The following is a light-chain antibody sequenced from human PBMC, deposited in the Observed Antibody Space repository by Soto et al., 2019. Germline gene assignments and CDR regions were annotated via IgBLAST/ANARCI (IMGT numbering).Light chain of an antibody. V-gene: IGKV1-39*01. CDR2: AAS. J-gene: IGKJ1*01. CDR1: QSISSS. Sequence: VAQLPSSLSASVGETITITCRASQSISSSLNWFQHSPGQPPKLLLFAASNLHAGVPPRFSGSGSGTSFSLTIRSLQPEDFATYNCQPSFNFPRAFGPGTQVDIK. CDR3: QPSFNFPRA.